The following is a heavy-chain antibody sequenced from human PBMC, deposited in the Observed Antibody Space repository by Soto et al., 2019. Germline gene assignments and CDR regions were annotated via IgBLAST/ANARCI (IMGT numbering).Heavy chain of an antibody. CDR1: GFTFGDAW. D-gene: IGHD6-13*01. J-gene: IGHJ4*02. CDR2: IKSNSDGGTT. V-gene: IGHV3-15*01. Sequence: EVQLVESGGGLVKPGESLRLSCAASGFTFGDAWMSWVRQAPGKGLEWVGRIKSNSDGGTTDYAAPVKGRFTISRDDSKNTMYLQLHSMKTEDTAVYDCTTYTGSRKYDYWGQRTLVSVSS. CDR3: TTYTGSRKYDY.